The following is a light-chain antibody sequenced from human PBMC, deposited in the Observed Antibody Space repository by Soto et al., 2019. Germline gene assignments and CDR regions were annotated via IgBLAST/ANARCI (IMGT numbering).Light chain of an antibody. J-gene: IGKJ1*01. CDR3: QQYDTSPRT. V-gene: IGKV3-20*01. CDR1: HTISRSY. Sequence: EIVLTQSPGTLSLSPGERGTLSCRASHTISRSYLAWYQQKPGQAPRLLMYSISRRATGTPDRFRGSGSGTDFTLTITRLEPEDFAVYYCQQYDTSPRTFGQGTKVEMK. CDR2: SIS.